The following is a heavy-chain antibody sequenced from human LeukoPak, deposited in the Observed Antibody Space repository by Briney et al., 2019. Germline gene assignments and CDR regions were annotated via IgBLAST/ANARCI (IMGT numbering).Heavy chain of an antibody. D-gene: IGHD3-22*01. CDR1: GFTFSNAW. J-gene: IGHJ4*02. CDR3: TTERNFYDSLSFDY. CDR2: ITSKTDGGTT. V-gene: IGHV3-15*07. Sequence: PGGSLRLSCAASGFTFSNAWMNWVRQAPGEGLEWVGRITSKTDGGTTDYAAPVKGRFTISRDDSKNTLWLQMNSLKTEDTAVYYCTTERNFYDSLSFDYWGQGTLVTVSS.